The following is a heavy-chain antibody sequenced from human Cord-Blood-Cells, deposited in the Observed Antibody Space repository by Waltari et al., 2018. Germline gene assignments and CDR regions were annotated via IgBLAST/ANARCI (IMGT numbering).Heavy chain of an antibody. CDR3: ARGRIAAAGDAFDI. CDR2: INHSGST. J-gene: IGHJ3*02. V-gene: IGHV4-34*01. Sequence: QVQLQQWGAGLLKPSETLSLTCAGYGVSFSGSYWSWIRQPPGKGVEWIGEINHSGSTNYNPSLKSRVTISVDTSKNQFSLKLSSVTAADTAVYYCARGRIAAAGDAFDIWGQGTMETVSS. D-gene: IGHD6-13*01. CDR1: GVSFSGSY.